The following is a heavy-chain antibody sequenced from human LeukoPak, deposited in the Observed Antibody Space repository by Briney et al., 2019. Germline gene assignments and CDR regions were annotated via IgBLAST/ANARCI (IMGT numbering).Heavy chain of an antibody. CDR2: MNPNSGNT. J-gene: IGHJ4*02. D-gene: IGHD4-23*01. Sequence: GASVKVSCKASGYTFTSYDINWVRQATGQGLEWMGWMNPNSGNTGYAQKFQGRVTMTRNTSISTAYMELSSLRSEDTAVYYCASGTTVVTPLDYWGQGTLVTVSS. CDR3: ASGTTVVTPLDY. V-gene: IGHV1-8*01. CDR1: GYTFTSYD.